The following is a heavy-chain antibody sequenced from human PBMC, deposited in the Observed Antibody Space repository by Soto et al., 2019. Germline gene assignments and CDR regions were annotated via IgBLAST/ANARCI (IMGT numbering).Heavy chain of an antibody. Sequence: PGGSLRLSCAASGFTFSSYWMHWVRQAPGKGLVWVSRINSDGSSTSYADSVKGRFTISRDNAKNTLYLQMNSLRAEDTAVYYCARVVRRDYYDILTGYYTLNEASDYWGQGTLVTVSS. CDR2: INSDGSST. CDR3: ARVVRRDYYDILTGYYTLNEASDY. CDR1: GFTFSSYW. J-gene: IGHJ4*02. V-gene: IGHV3-74*01. D-gene: IGHD3-9*01.